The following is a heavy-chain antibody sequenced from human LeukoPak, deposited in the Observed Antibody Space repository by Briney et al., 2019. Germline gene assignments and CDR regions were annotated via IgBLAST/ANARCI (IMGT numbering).Heavy chain of an antibody. D-gene: IGHD3-10*01. Sequence: PSETLSLTCSISGDSIRRNYWSWIRQAPGKGLEWIGYIHYSGNTNYNPSLKRRVSISVDTSKNQCSLKLTSVTAADTAVYYCAAYRSGTHYNSCYFDDWGQGTLVTVSS. V-gene: IGHV4-59*08. CDR3: AAYRSGTHYNSCYFDD. CDR1: GDSIRRNY. J-gene: IGHJ4*02. CDR2: IHYSGNT.